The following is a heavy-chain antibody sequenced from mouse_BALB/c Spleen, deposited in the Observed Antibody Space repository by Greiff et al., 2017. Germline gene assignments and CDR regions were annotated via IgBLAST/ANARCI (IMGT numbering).Heavy chain of an antibody. Sequence: QVQLKESGPGLVAPSQSLSITCTVSGFSLTGYGVNWVRQPPGKGLEWLGMIWGDGSTDYNSALKSRLSISKDNSKSQVFLKMNSLQTDDTARYYCAREEDYYGYGNFAYWGQGTLVTVSA. D-gene: IGHD1-2*01. CDR1: GFSLTGYG. CDR3: AREEDYYGYGNFAY. J-gene: IGHJ3*01. V-gene: IGHV2-6-7*01. CDR2: IWGDGST.